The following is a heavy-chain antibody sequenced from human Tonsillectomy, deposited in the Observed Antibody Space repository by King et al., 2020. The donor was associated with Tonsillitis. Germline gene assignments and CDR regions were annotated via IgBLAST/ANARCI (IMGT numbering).Heavy chain of an antibody. CDR3: AKDLEISSGYYYPGAFDF. J-gene: IGHJ3*01. V-gene: IGHV3-23*04. D-gene: IGHD3-22*01. CDR2: ISGNSINT. Sequence: VQLVESGGGLVQPGGSLRLSCAASGFTFRSYAMSWVRQAPGKGLEWVSAISGNSINTYYADSVKGRFTISRDNSKNTVFLKINSLRAEDTAVYYCAKDLEISSGYYYPGAFDFWGQGTMVTVSS. CDR1: GFTFRSYA.